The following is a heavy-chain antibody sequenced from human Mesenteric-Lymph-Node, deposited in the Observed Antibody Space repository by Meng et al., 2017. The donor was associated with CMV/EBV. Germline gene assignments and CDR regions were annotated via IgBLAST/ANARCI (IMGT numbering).Heavy chain of an antibody. Sequence: GGSLRLSCVASGFTFISYTMYWVRQAPGKGLEWVSSISDSSTYIYYADSVKGRFTISRENAKKSLYLQMNSLRAEDTAVYYCARGIFGVAHFDSWGQGTLVTVSS. V-gene: IGHV3-21*04. CDR1: GFTFISYT. CDR3: ARGIFGVAHFDS. CDR2: ISDSSTYI. D-gene: IGHD3-3*02. J-gene: IGHJ4*02.